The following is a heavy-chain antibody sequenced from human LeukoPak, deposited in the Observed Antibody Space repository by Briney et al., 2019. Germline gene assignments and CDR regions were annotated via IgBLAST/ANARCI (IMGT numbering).Heavy chain of an antibody. CDR2: IKQDGSEK. D-gene: IGHD6-19*01. CDR1: GFTFSSYW. Sequence: PGGSLRLSCAASGFTFSSYWMSWVRQAPGKGLEWVANIKQDGSEKYYVDSVKGRFTISRDNAKNSLYLQMNSLRAEDTAVYYCARGSGRAVAGHADYWGQGTLVTVSS. J-gene: IGHJ4*02. V-gene: IGHV3-7*04. CDR3: ARGSGRAVAGHADY.